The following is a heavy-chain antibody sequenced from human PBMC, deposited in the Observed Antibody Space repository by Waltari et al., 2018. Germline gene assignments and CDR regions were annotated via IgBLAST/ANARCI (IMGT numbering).Heavy chain of an antibody. D-gene: IGHD6-19*01. CDR3: ARDDGIAVAGTGYWYFDL. J-gene: IGHJ2*01. Sequence: QVQLQESGPGLVKPSETLSLTCTVSGGSISSYYWSWIRQPAGKGLEWIGRIYTSGRTNYNPSLKTRVTMSVDTSKNQFSLKLSSVTAADTAVYYCARDDGIAVAGTGYWYFDLWGRGTLVTVSS. CDR2: IYTSGRT. V-gene: IGHV4-4*07. CDR1: GGSISSYY.